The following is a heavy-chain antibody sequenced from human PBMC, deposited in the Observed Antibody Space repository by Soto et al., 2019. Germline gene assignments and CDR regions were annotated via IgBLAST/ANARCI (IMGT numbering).Heavy chain of an antibody. Sequence: PSETLSLTCTVCGGSISSSSYYWGWIRQPPGKGLEWIGSIYYSGSTYYNPSLKSRVTISVDTSKNQFSLKLSSVTAADTAVYYCARHSLDYDSSQKYFDYRGQGPLVTVSS. J-gene: IGHJ4*02. D-gene: IGHD3-3*01. V-gene: IGHV4-39*01. CDR1: GGSISSSSYY. CDR3: ARHSLDYDSSQKYFDY. CDR2: IYYSGST.